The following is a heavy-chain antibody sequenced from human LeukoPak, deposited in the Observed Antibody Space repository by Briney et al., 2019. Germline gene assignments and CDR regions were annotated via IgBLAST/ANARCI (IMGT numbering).Heavy chain of an antibody. D-gene: IGHD2-21*02. J-gene: IGHJ4*02. Sequence: SETLSLTCTVSGCSMSSTAKYWGWIRLSPGKGLEWLGSVYYNGNTYYNPSFRGRVTVSLDMSKNHFYLRLTSVTAADSAVYYCARQQVIVVVEAAQFAFWGQGMLVTVSS. V-gene: IGHV4-39*01. CDR3: ARQQVIVVVEAAQFAF. CDR1: GCSMSSTAKY. CDR2: VYYNGNT.